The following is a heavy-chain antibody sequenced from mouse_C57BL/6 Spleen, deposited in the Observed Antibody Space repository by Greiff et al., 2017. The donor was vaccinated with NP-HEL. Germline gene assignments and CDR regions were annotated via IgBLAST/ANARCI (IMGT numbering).Heavy chain of an antibody. J-gene: IGHJ1*03. V-gene: IGHV5-6*01. Sequence: EVQVVESGGDLVKPGESLKLSCAASGFTFSSYGMSWVRQTPDKRLEWVATISSGGSYTYYTDSVKGRFTISRDKAMNTRYLQMSSLKSENTAMYYCARLGYSNYKDWYFDVWGTGTTFTVSS. CDR1: GFTFSSYG. CDR2: ISSGGSYT. D-gene: IGHD2-5*01. CDR3: ARLGYSNYKDWYFDV.